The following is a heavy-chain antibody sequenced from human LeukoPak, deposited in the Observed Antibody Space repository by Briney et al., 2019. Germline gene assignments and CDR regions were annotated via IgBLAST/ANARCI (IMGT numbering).Heavy chain of an antibody. CDR3: ARDCKATYSSRSYYFDY. CDR2: ISSSGSTI. V-gene: IGHV3-11*04. J-gene: IGHJ4*02. Sequence: LSLTCAVYGGSFSGYYWSWVRQAPGKGLEWVSYISSSGSTIYYADSVKGRFTISRDNAKNSLYLQMNSLRAEDTAVYYCARDCKATYSSRSYYFDYWGQGTLVTVSS. D-gene: IGHD6-13*01. CDR1: GGSFSGYY.